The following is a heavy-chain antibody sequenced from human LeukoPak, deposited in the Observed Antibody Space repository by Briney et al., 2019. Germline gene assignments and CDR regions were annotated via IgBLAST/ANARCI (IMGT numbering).Heavy chain of an antibody. V-gene: IGHV3-23*01. CDR3: AIVPFAIGARY. J-gene: IGHJ4*02. CDR1: GFTFSSYA. CDR2: ISGSGDST. D-gene: IGHD6-6*01. Sequence: GGSLRLSCAASGFTFSSYAMSWVRQAPGKGLEWVSAISGSGDSTYYADSVKGRFTISRDNPKNTLYLQLNSLRGEDTAVYYCAIVPFAIGARYWGQGTLVTVSS.